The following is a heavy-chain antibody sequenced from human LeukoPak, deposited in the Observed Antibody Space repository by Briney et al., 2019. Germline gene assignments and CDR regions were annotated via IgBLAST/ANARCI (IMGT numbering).Heavy chain of an antibody. J-gene: IGHJ4*02. V-gene: IGHV4-59*08. CDR1: GGSISSYY. Sequence: SETLSLTCTVSGGSISSYYWSWIRQPPGKGLEWIGYIYYSGSTNYNPSLKSRVTISVDTSKNQFSLKLSSVTAADPAVYYCARQSTRGYYFDYLGQGTLVTVSS. D-gene: IGHD2-2*01. CDR3: ARQSTRGYYFDY. CDR2: IYYSGST.